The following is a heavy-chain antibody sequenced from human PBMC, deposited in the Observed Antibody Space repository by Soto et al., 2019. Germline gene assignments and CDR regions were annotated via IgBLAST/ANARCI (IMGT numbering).Heavy chain of an antibody. Sequence: QVQLVESGGGVVQPGRSLRLSCAASGFTFSSYGMHWVRQAPGKWLEWVAVISYDGSNKYYADSVKGRFTISRDNSKNTLYLQMNSLRAEDTAVYYCAKGLARLYYYYGMDVWGQGTTVTVSS. J-gene: IGHJ6*02. CDR3: AKGLARLYYYYGMDV. V-gene: IGHV3-30*18. D-gene: IGHD6-6*01. CDR1: GFTFSSYG. CDR2: ISYDGSNK.